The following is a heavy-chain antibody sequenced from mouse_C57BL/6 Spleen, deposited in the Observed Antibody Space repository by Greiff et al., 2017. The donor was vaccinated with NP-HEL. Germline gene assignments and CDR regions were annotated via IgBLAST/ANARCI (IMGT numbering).Heavy chain of an antibody. CDR1: GYSITSGYY. CDR2: ISYDGSN. J-gene: IGHJ1*03. V-gene: IGHV3-6*01. CDR3: ARGDYYDYDYWYFDV. Sequence: EVQLQESGPGLVKPSPSLSLTCSVTGYSITSGYYWNWIRQFPGNKLEWMGYISYDGSNNYNPSLKNRISITRDTSKNQFVLKLNSVTTEDTATYYCARGDYYDYDYWYFDVWGTGTTVTVSS. D-gene: IGHD2-4*01.